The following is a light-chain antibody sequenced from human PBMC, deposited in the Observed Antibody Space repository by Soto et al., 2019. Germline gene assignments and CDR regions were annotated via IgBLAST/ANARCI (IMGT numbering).Light chain of an antibody. Sequence: ATQMTQSPSSLSASVGDRVTIACRASQGIRTELGWYQQKPGEAPKLLIDGASTLQSGVPSRFSGSGSGTDFTLTISSLQPEDFATYYCLQDYDYPRTFGQGTKVEMK. J-gene: IGKJ1*01. CDR3: LQDYDYPRT. CDR2: GAS. CDR1: QGIRTE. V-gene: IGKV1-6*01.